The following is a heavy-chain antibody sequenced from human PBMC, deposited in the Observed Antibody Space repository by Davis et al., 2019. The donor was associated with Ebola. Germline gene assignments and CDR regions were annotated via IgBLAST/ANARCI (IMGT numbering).Heavy chain of an antibody. CDR1: GFNFSHYA. CDR2: ISGSGKTT. J-gene: IGHJ5*02. Sequence: GGSLRLSCAVSGFNFSHYAMSWVRQAPGKGLEWVACISGSGKTTYYADSVEGRFNISRDNSKNTLSLQMNSVRGEATAVYYCAKDKGFWVQPEWFGPWGQGVQVTVSS. CDR3: AKDKGFWVQPEWFGP. V-gene: IGHV3-23*01. D-gene: IGHD1-14*01.